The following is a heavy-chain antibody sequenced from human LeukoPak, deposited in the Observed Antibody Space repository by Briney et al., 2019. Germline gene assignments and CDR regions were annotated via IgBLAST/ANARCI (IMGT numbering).Heavy chain of an antibody. V-gene: IGHV4-61*02. CDR3: ARDRWLTYYYYYGMDV. J-gene: IGHJ6*02. D-gene: IGHD3-22*01. Sequence: SETLSLTCTVSGGSISSGSYYWSWVRQPAGKGLEWIGRIYTSGSTNYNPSLKSRVTISVDTSKNQFSLKLSSVTAADTAVYYCARDRWLTYYYYYGMDVWGQGTTVTVSS. CDR1: GGSISSGSYY. CDR2: IYTSGST.